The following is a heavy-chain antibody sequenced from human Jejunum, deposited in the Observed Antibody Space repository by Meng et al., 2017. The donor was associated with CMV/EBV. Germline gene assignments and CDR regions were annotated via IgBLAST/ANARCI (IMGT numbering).Heavy chain of an antibody. J-gene: IGHJ4*02. CDR3: ARGDYSSTLPFDY. V-gene: IGHV1-2*02. CDR1: GYTFSGYY. Sequence: SGYTFSGYYMRWVRQAPGQGLEWMGWISPNSGDTNYAQNFQGRVTMTRDTSISTAYMELSRLRSDDTAVYYCARGDYSSTLPFDYWGQGTLITVSS. D-gene: IGHD6-13*01. CDR2: ISPNSGDT.